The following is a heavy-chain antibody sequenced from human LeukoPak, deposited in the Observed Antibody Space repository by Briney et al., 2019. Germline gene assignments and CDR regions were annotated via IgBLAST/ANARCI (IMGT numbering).Heavy chain of an antibody. Sequence: GRSLRLSCAASGFTFSSYGMHWVRQAPGKGLEWVAFISSDGRTEYNADSVKGRFTISRDNSKNTLYLQMNSLTTEDTAVYYCARGGGSGAWLIDSWGQGALVSVSS. CDR3: ARGGGSGAWLIDS. J-gene: IGHJ4*02. V-gene: IGHV3-30*19. D-gene: IGHD3-16*01. CDR2: ISSDGRTE. CDR1: GFTFSSYG.